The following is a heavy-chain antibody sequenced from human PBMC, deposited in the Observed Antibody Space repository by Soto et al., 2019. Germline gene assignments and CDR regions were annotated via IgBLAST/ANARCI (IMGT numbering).Heavy chain of an antibody. D-gene: IGHD3-22*01. CDR1: GFTFSSYG. Sequence: GGSLRLSCAVSGFTFSSYGMHWVRQAPGKGLEWVAVISYDGSNKYYADSVKGRFTISRDNSKNTLYLQMNRLRAKDTAVYYCAKGSDSGYFDYWGQGTLVTVSS. CDR3: AKGSDSGYFDY. J-gene: IGHJ4*02. CDR2: ISYDGSNK. V-gene: IGHV3-30*18.